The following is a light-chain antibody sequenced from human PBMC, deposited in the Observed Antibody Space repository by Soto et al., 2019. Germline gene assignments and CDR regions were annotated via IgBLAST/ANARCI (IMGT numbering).Light chain of an antibody. CDR2: DAS. V-gene: IGKV1-5*01. J-gene: IGKJ1*01. CDR3: QQYNHYWT. CDR1: QSISSW. Sequence: DIQMTQSPSTLSASVQDRVTITCRASQSISSWLAWYQQKPGKAAKVLIYDASSLESGVPSRFSGSGSATEFSLTISSLQPDEFATYYCQQYNHYWTFGQGTRVDIK.